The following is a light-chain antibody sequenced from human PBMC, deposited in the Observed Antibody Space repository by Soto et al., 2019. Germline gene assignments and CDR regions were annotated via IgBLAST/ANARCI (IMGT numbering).Light chain of an antibody. V-gene: IGKV1-5*03. CDR1: QSISTW. Sequence: DIQMTQSPSTLSASVGDRVTITCRASQSISTWLAWYQQKPGKAPELLIYKAFSLESGVPSRFSGSESGTEFTLTISSLQPDDFGTYYCQEYINRWTCGQGTTVEIK. CDR2: KAF. CDR3: QEYINRWT. J-gene: IGKJ1*01.